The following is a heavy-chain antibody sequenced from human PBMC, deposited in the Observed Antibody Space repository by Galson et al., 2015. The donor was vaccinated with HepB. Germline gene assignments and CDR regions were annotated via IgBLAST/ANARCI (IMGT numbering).Heavy chain of an antibody. CDR2: ISSSSSYI. V-gene: IGHV3-21*01. D-gene: IGHD1-26*01. J-gene: IGHJ6*02. Sequence: SLRLSCAASGFTFSSYSMNWVRQAPGKGLEWVSSISSSSSYIYYADSVKGRFTISRDNARNSLYLQMNSLRAEDTAVYYCARWGGSYYPDYYYGMDVWGQGTTVTVSS. CDR3: ARWGGSYYPDYYYGMDV. CDR1: GFTFSSYS.